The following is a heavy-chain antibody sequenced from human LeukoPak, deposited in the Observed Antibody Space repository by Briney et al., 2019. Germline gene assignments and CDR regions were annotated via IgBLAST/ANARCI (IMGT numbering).Heavy chain of an antibody. V-gene: IGHV3-21*01. CDR2: ISTSSLYI. Sequence: GGSLRLSCTASGFTFSSYHMNWVRQAPGKGLEWVSSISTSSLYIYYSDSMKGRFTISRDNAKNSLYLQMNSLRAEDTAVYYCTRATRGGYDGHFDYWGQGTLVTVSS. J-gene: IGHJ4*02. D-gene: IGHD5-12*01. CDR3: TRATRGGYDGHFDY. CDR1: GFTFSSYH.